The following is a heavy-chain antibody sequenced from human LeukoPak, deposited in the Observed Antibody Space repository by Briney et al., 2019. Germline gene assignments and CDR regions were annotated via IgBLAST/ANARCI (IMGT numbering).Heavy chain of an antibody. Sequence: ASVKVSCKASGYTFTSYAMHWARQAPGQRLEWMGWINAGNGNTKCSQKFQGRVTITRDTSASTAYMELSSLRSEDTAVYYCARVGLLWFGELLFYWGQGTLVTVSS. D-gene: IGHD3-10*01. CDR2: INAGNGNT. J-gene: IGHJ4*02. CDR3: ARVGLLWFGELLFY. V-gene: IGHV1-3*01. CDR1: GYTFTSYA.